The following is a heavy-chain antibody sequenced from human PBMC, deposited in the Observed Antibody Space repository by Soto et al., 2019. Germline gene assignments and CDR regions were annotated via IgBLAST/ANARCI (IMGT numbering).Heavy chain of an antibody. CDR2: IYYSGTT. CDR3: ARRDQNWLDP. CDR1: GGSISSSSYY. V-gene: IGHV4-39*01. Sequence: SETLSLTCTVSGGSISSSSYYWGWIRQPPGKGLEWIGSIYYSGTTYYNPSLKSRVTISVDTSKNQFSLELSSVTAADTDVYYCARRDQNWLDPCGQGPLVTVSS. J-gene: IGHJ5*02.